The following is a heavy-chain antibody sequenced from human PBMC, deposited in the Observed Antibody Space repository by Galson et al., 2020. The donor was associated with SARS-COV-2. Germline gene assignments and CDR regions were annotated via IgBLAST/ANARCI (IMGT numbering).Heavy chain of an antibody. D-gene: IGHD3-22*01. CDR1: GGSFSGYY. V-gene: IGHV4-34*01. CDR2: INQSGST. CDR3: ARGTRDITMIVVVMTAVSCSFDH. Sequence: SQASETLSLTCAVYGGSFSGYYWTWIRQPPGRGLEWIGEINQSGSTSYNPSLKSRVTISLDTSKTQFSLKLSAVTAADTAVYYCARGTRDITMIVVVMTAVSCSFDHWGQGTLVTVSS. J-gene: IGHJ4*02.